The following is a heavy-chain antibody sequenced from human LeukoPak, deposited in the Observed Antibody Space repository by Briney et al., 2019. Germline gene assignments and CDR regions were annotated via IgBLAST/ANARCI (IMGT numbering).Heavy chain of an antibody. CDR3: ARDRGRFLEWLTYPLDY. J-gene: IGHJ4*02. CDR1: GFTFSSYG. D-gene: IGHD3-3*01. CDR2: IRYDGSNK. V-gene: IGHV3-30*02. Sequence: GGSLRLSCAASGFTFSSYGMHWVRQAPGKGLEWVAFIRYDGSNKYYADSVKGRFTISRDNSRNTLYVQMNSLRAEDTAVYYCARDRGRFLEWLTYPLDYWGQGTLVTVSS.